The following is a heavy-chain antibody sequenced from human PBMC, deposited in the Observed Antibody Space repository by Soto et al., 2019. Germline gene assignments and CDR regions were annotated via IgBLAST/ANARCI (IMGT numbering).Heavy chain of an antibody. CDR2: ISSSTSTI. CDR1: GFTFSSYA. Sequence: GGSLRLSCAASGFTFSSYAMSWVRQAPGKGLEWISYISSSTSTIYYADSVKGRFTISRDNAKNSLYLQMNSLRDEDTAVYYCAREGSGYCSGSSCYSDYWGQGTLVTVSS. V-gene: IGHV3-48*02. J-gene: IGHJ4*02. D-gene: IGHD2-15*01. CDR3: AREGSGYCSGSSCYSDY.